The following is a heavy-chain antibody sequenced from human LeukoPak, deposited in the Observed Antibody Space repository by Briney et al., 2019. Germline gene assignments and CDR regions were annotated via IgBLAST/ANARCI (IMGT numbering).Heavy chain of an antibody. CDR3: ARWEVPAAKGYFDY. D-gene: IGHD2-2*01. CDR2: IYPGDSDT. Sequence: GESLKISCKGSGSSFTSYWIGWVRQLRGKGLEWMGIIYPGDSDTRYSPSFQGQVIISADKSISTAYLQWSSLKASDTAMYYCARWEVPAAKGYFDYWSQGTLVTVSS. J-gene: IGHJ4*02. CDR1: GSSFTSYW. V-gene: IGHV5-51*01.